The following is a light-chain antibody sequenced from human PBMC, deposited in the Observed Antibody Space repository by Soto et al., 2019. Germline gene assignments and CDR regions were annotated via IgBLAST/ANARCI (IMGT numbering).Light chain of an antibody. Sequence: EIVLTQSPATLSLSPGERATLSCRASQSVSSYLAWYQQKPGQAPRLLIYDASNSATGIPARFSGSGSGTAFTLTISSLEPEEFAVYYCQQRSNWTFGGGTKVESK. CDR1: QSVSSY. CDR2: DAS. J-gene: IGKJ4*01. CDR3: QQRSNWT. V-gene: IGKV3-11*01.